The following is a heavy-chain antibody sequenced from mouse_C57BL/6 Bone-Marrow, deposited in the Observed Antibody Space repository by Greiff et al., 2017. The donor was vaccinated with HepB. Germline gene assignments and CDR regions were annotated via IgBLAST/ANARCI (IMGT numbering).Heavy chain of an antibody. CDR2: IDPSDSYT. CDR3: ARDYPYSNYEGYYYAMDY. J-gene: IGHJ4*01. V-gene: IGHV1-69*01. Sequence: VQLQQPGAELVMPGASVKLSCKASGYTFTSYWMHWVKQRPGQGLEWIGEIDPSDSYTNYNQKFKGKSTLTVDKSSSTAYMQLSSLTSEDSAVYYCARDYPYSNYEGYYYAMDYWGQGTSVTVTS. CDR1: GYTFTSYW. D-gene: IGHD2-5*01.